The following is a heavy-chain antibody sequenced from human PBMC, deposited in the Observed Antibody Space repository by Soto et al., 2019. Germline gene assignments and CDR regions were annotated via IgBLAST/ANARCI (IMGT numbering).Heavy chain of an antibody. D-gene: IGHD2-21*02. CDR3: ARGAALAYCGGDCYFDY. Sequence: GGSLRLSCAASGFTFSSYWMSWVRQAPGKGLEWVANIKQDGSEKYYVDSVKGRFTISRDNAKNSLYLQMNSLRAEDTAVYYCARGAALAYCGGDCYFDYWGQGTLVTVSS. J-gene: IGHJ4*02. V-gene: IGHV3-7*01. CDR1: GFTFSSYW. CDR2: IKQDGSEK.